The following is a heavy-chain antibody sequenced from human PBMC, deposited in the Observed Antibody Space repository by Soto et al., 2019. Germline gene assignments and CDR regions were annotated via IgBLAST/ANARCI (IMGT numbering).Heavy chain of an antibody. J-gene: IGHJ4*02. D-gene: IGHD3-10*01. CDR3: ATPPITSSNLDY. CDR2: IYYSGGT. V-gene: IGHV4-39*01. Sequence: QLQLQESGPGLVRPSETLSLSFTVSGASISRSSYYWGWIRQPPGKGLEWIGRIYYSGGTYYNPSLKRRFTISVDTTKNQFALKLISVTAADTAVDYWATPPITSSNLDYLGQGTLVTVSS. CDR1: GASISRSSYY.